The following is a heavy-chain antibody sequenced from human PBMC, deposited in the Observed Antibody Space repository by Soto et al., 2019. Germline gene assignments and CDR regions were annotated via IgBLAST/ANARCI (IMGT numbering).Heavy chain of an antibody. CDR2: INPSGGST. D-gene: IGHD2-8*01. J-gene: IGHJ4*02. CDR3: ARVAGLYCTNGVCYGHLGYFDY. V-gene: IGHV1-46*01. CDR1: GYTFTSYY. Sequence: QVQLVQSGAEVKKSGASVKVSCKASGYTFTSYYMHWVRQAPGQGLEWMGIINPSGGSTSYAQKCQGRVTMARDTSTSTVYMELSSLRSEDTAVYYCARVAGLYCTNGVCYGHLGYFDYWGQGTLVTVSS.